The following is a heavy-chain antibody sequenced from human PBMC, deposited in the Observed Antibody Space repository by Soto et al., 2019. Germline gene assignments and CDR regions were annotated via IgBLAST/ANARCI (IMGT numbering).Heavy chain of an antibody. Sequence: QVQLQQWGAGLLKPSETLSLTCAVYRWSLSSFSWGWIRQSPGRGLEWIGEINQSGRTNYNPSLKSRATTSVDTSDNQVSLTLSSVTAADTGVYYCASGVVVLPAARSRGFWFALWGQGTLVTVSS. D-gene: IGHD2-2*01. J-gene: IGHJ5*02. CDR2: INQSGRT. CDR1: RWSLSSFS. V-gene: IGHV4-34*01. CDR3: ASGVVVLPAARSRGFWFAL.